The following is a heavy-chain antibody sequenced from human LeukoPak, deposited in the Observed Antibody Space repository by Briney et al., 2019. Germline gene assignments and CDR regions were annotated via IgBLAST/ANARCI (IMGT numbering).Heavy chain of an antibody. D-gene: IGHD6-13*01. J-gene: IGHJ4*02. CDR2: ISAYNGNT. CDR3: ARDYSSSWHPSIN. Sequence: ASVKVSCKASGGTFSSYAISWVRQAPGQGLEWMGWISAYNGNTNYAQKLQGRVTMTTDTSTSTAYMELRSLRSDDTAVYYCARDYSSSWHPSINWGQGTLVTVSS. CDR1: GGTFSSYA. V-gene: IGHV1-18*01.